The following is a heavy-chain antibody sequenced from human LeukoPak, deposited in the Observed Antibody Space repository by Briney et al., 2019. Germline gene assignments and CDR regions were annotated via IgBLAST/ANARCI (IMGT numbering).Heavy chain of an antibody. CDR3: ARVDGYSSTFDY. V-gene: IGHV3-7*01. Sequence: GGSLRLSCAASGFKFSGYWMTWVRHTPGKGLEWVANIKQDGDDKYYADSVRGRFTISRDNVRNSLYLQMNSLRAEDTAVYYCARVDGYSSTFDYWGQGTLVTVSS. CDR2: IKQDGDDK. CDR1: GFKFSGYW. D-gene: IGHD6-13*01. J-gene: IGHJ4*02.